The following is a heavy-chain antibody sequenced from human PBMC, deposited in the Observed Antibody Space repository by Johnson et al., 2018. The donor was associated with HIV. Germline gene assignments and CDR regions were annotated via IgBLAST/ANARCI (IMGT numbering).Heavy chain of an antibody. D-gene: IGHD2-8*01. V-gene: IGHV3-30*04. Sequence: QVQLVESGGGVVQPGRSLRLSCAASGFTFSSYAMHWVRQAPGKGLAWVAVISYDGSNKYYADSVKGRFTISRDNSKNTLYLQMNSLRAEDTAVYYCASALCTWGAFDIWGQGTMVTVSS. CDR2: ISYDGSNK. CDR1: GFTFSSYA. CDR3: ASALCTWGAFDI. J-gene: IGHJ3*02.